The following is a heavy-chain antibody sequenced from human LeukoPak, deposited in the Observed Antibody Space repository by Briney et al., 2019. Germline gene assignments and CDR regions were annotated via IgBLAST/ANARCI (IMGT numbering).Heavy chain of an antibody. CDR3: ARGGSLDWFDP. V-gene: IGHV4-59*01. CDR1: GFTISSYY. CDR2: IYYSGST. D-gene: IGHD3-10*01. J-gene: IGHJ5*02. Sequence: SETLSLTCTVSGFTISSYYWSWIRQPPGKGLEWIGYIYYSGSTNYNPSLKSRVTISVDTSKNQFSLKLSSVTAADTAVYYCARGGSLDWFDPWGQGTLVTVSS.